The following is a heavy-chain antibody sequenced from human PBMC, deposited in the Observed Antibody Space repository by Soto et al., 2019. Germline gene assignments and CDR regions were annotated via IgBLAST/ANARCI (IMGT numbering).Heavy chain of an antibody. CDR3: ARVVQFYDSSGYSFYYFDY. J-gene: IGHJ4*02. V-gene: IGHV4-30-4*01. CDR1: GDPINSADYY. Sequence: PXETLSLPCTVSGDPINSADYYWSWLRQPPGKGLEWIGYIYYSRSDYYNPSLGRRATITIDTSRNQFSLNLMSVTAADTAVYYCARVVQFYDSSGYSFYYFDYWGQGALVTVSS. D-gene: IGHD3-22*01. CDR2: IYYSRSD.